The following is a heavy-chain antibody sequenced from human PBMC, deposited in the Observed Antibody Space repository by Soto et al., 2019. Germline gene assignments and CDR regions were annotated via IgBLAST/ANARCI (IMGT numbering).Heavy chain of an antibody. J-gene: IGHJ3*02. Sequence: EVQLVESGGGLVQPGGSLRLSCAASGFTFSSYWMHWVRQAPGKGLVWVSRINSDGSSTSYADSVKGRFTTSRDNAKNTLYLQMNSLRAEDTAVYYCARVLVLWFGEWADAFDIWGQGTMVTVSS. D-gene: IGHD3-10*01. CDR1: GFTFSSYW. V-gene: IGHV3-74*01. CDR3: ARVLVLWFGEWADAFDI. CDR2: INSDGSST.